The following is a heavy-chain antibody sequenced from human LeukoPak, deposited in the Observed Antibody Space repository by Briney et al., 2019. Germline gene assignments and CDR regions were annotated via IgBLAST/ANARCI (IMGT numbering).Heavy chain of an antibody. Sequence: GGSLRLSCAASGFTFSSYAMPWVREAPGQGLRGGSYISNRSGTKHYADSVKGRFTISRDNAKNSLDLPRNRLRAEDTAVYYCARGSYSSGWYGSGYFDYWGQGTLVTVSS. CDR3: ARGSYSSGWYGSGYFDY. CDR1: GFTFSSYA. D-gene: IGHD6-19*01. V-gene: IGHV3-48*04. J-gene: IGHJ4*02. CDR2: ISNRSGTK.